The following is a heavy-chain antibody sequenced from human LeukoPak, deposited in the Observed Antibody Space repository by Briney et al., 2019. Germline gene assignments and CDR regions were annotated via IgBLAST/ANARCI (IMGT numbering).Heavy chain of an antibody. J-gene: IGHJ4*02. CDR2: ITASGDRT. V-gene: IGHV3-23*01. D-gene: IGHD2-15*01. CDR1: GFTFSNYV. CDR3: ARRDIVVVVSASDY. Sequence: GGSLRLSCAASGFTFSNYVMIWVRQAPGKGLEWVSGITASGDRTFYGDSVRGRFTMSRDNSKNTVYLQMNSLRVDDTAVYYCARRDIVVVVSASDYWGQGTLVTVSS.